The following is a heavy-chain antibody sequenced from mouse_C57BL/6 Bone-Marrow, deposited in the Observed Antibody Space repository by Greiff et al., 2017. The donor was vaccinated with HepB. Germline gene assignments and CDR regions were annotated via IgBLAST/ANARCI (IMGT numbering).Heavy chain of an antibody. J-gene: IGHJ2*01. CDR2: ISSGSSTI. CDR3: ARSYGSDY. D-gene: IGHD1-1*01. CDR1: GFTFSDYG. Sequence: VQLKESGGGLVKPGGSLKLSCAASGFTFSDYGMHWVRQAPEKGLEWVAYISSGSSTIYYADTVKGRFTISRDNAKNTLFLQMSSLRSEDTAMYYCARSYGSDYWGQGTTLTVSS. V-gene: IGHV5-17*01.